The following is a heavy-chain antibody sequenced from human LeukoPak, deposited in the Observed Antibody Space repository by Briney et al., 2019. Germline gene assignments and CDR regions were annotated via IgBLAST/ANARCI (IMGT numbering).Heavy chain of an antibody. V-gene: IGHV3-64*01. D-gene: IGHD2-15*01. CDR3: AREYCSSGSCQYYFDY. CDR2: ITSSGDSP. CDR1: GFTFSSYS. J-gene: IGHJ4*02. Sequence: GGSLRLSCAASGFTFSSYSMNWVRQAPGQGLEYVSAITSSGDSPYYANSVRGRFTISRDNSKNTLYLQMGSLRAEDMAVYYCAREYCSSGSCQYYFDYWCQGTLVTVSS.